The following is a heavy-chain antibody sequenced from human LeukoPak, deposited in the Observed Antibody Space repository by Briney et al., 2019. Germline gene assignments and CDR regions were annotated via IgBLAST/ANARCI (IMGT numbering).Heavy chain of an antibody. V-gene: IGHV1-2*02. CDR1: GYTFIDHY. Sequence: ASVKVSCKPSGYTFIDHYLHWVRQAPGQGLESMGWIDPDTGDTNYPQKFQGRLTMTRDTSSSTAYMELNRLRSDDTAVYYCARTGHNSDSGGYDFWGLGTLVTVSS. CDR2: IDPDTGDT. D-gene: IGHD3-22*01. J-gene: IGHJ4*02. CDR3: ARTGHNSDSGGYDF.